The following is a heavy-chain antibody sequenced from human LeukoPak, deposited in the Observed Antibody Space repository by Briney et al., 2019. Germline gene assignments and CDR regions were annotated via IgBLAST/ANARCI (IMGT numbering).Heavy chain of an antibody. CDR1: GYTFTSYG. Sequence: ALVKASCKASGYTFTSYGISWVREAPGQGLEWMGWISAYNGNTNYAQTLEGRVTMTTDTSTSTAYMELRSLRSDDTAVYYCARVEMATLLIGDYWGQGTLVTVSS. V-gene: IGHV1-18*01. CDR2: ISAYNGNT. J-gene: IGHJ4*02. CDR3: ARVEMATLLIGDY. D-gene: IGHD5-24*01.